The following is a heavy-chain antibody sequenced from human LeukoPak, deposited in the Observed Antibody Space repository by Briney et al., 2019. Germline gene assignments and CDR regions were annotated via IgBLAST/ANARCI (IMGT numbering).Heavy chain of an antibody. V-gene: IGHV3-30*04. CDR1: GFTFSSYA. D-gene: IGHD3-22*01. CDR2: ISYDGSNK. Sequence: GGSLRLSCAAPGFTFSSYAMHWVRQAPGKGLEWGAVISYDGSNKYYADSVKGRFTISRDNSKNTLYLQMNSLRAEDTAVYYCARGGITMIVGGQGTLVTVSS. CDR3: ARGGITMIV. J-gene: IGHJ4*02.